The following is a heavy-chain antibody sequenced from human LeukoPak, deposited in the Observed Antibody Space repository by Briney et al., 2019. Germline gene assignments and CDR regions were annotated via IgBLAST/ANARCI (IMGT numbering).Heavy chain of an antibody. CDR1: GRTFCSYA. D-gene: IGHD4/OR15-4a*01. CDR2: IIPIFGTA. Sequence: SVGPSGKAFGRTFCSYAISGVRQAPGQRLEWMGRIIPIFGTANYAQKLQGRVTITADDSTSTAYMELSSLRSEDTAVYYCAGSTPGYGDTDYWGQGTLVTVSS. J-gene: IGHJ4*02. V-gene: IGHV1-69*13. CDR3: AGSTPGYGDTDY.